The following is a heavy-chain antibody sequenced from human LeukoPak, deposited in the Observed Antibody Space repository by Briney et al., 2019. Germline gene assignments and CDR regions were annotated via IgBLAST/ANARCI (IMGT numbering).Heavy chain of an antibody. CDR2: IYNDGST. V-gene: IGHV3-53*01. J-gene: IGHJ3*02. CDR3: ARNILFAFDI. Sequence: GGSLRLSCAASGFTFSSYRLDWVRQAPGKGLEWVSIIYNDGSTYYADSMKGRFTISRDNSKNTLYLQVNSLRAEDTAMYYCARNILFAFDIWGQGTMVTVSS. CDR1: GFTFSSYR.